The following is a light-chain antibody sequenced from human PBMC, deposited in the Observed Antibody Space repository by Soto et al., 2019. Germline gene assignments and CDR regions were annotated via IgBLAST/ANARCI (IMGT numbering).Light chain of an antibody. V-gene: IGKV1-5*03. CDR1: QSISTY. CDR3: QQYKNWPLIT. Sequence: DLQMTQSPSTLSASVGDRVAITCRASQSISTYLAWYQQKPWKAPKLMIYKASSLESGVPSRFSGSGSGAEFTLTVSSLQSEDFAVYYGQQYKNWPLITFGQGTRLEIK. CDR2: KAS. J-gene: IGKJ5*01.